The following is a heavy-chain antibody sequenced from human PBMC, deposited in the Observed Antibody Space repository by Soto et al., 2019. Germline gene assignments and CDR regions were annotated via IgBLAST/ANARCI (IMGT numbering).Heavy chain of an antibody. CDR3: AREGSSSYYYYRMDV. Sequence: SETLSLTCTVSGGSISSGGYDWSWIRQHPGKGLEWIGYIYYSGSTYYNPSLKSRATISVDTSKNQFSLKLSSVTAADTAVYYCAREGSSSYYYYRMDVWGQGTTVTVSS. D-gene: IGHD6-6*01. V-gene: IGHV4-31*03. CDR1: GGSISSGGYD. CDR2: IYYSGST. J-gene: IGHJ6*02.